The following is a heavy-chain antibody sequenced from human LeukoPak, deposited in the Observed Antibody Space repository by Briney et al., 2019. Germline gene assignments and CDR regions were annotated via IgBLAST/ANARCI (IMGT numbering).Heavy chain of an antibody. D-gene: IGHD3-16*01. V-gene: IGHV4-59*01. CDR3: AREKSQKGAHYMDV. Sequence: PSETLSLTCTVSGGSISMDYWSWIRQPPGEGLEWIGYIYYSGSTNYNPPLKSRVTISVDTSKNQFSLKLSAVTAADRAVYYCAREKSQKGAHYMDVWGKGTTVTISS. CDR2: IYYSGST. J-gene: IGHJ6*03. CDR1: GGSISMDY.